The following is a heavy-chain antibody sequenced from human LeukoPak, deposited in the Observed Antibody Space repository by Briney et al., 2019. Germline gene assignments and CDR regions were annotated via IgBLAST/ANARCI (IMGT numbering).Heavy chain of an antibody. D-gene: IGHD6-6*01. Sequence: PGGSLRLSCAGSGFPFSGYSMSWVRQTPGKGLEWVSSMSILSGITYYAESVKGRFTVSRDNAKNLLHLQMNSLRVEDTAIYYCAREFEYSTSGAGYWGQGTLVTVSS. CDR1: GFPFSGYS. V-gene: IGHV3-21*01. J-gene: IGHJ4*02. CDR3: AREFEYSTSGAGY. CDR2: MSILSGIT.